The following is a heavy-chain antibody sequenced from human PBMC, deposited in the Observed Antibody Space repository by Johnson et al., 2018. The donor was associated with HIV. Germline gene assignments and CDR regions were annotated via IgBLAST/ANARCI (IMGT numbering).Heavy chain of an antibody. Sequence: QVQLVESGGGVVQPGRSLRLSCAASGFTLSNYGIHWVRQAPGQGLEWVAVISYDGSNKYYADSVKGRFTISRDNSKNTLYLQMNSLRAEDTAGYYCPRETNSAMAGDAFDIWGQGTMVTVSS. CDR3: PRETNSAMAGDAFDI. D-gene: IGHD5-18*01. CDR2: ISYDGSNK. CDR1: GFTLSNYG. J-gene: IGHJ3*02. V-gene: IGHV3-30*03.